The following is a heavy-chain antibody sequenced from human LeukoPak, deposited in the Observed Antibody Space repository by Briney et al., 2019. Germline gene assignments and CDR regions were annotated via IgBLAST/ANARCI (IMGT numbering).Heavy chain of an antibody. J-gene: IGHJ4*02. D-gene: IGHD5-18*01. V-gene: IGHV4-59*12. CDR2: IYYSGST. CDR3: ARDFGYSYGYPFDY. Sequence: SETLSLTCTVSGGSISNYYWSWIRQPPGKGLDWIGYIYYSGSTNYSPSFKSRVTISIDTSKNQFSLKLSSVTAADTAVYYCARDFGYSYGYPFDYWGQGTLVTVSS. CDR1: GGSISNYY.